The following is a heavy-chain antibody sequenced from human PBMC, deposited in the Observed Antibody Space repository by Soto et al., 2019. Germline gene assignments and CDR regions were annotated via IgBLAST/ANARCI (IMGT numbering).Heavy chain of an antibody. J-gene: IGHJ2*01. D-gene: IGHD3-22*01. V-gene: IGHV4-30-4*01. CDR1: GDSINNNDYY. CDR3: ARMSYYYDKWYFDL. CDR2: VYYSGST. Sequence: QLHESGPGVVKPSETLSLTCTVSGDSINNNDYYWNWIRQTPGKGLEWIGYVYYSGSTYYIPSLKSRLSMSVDTSKNQFSLKRSSVTAADTAIYYCARMSYYYDKWYFDLWGRGTLVTVSS.